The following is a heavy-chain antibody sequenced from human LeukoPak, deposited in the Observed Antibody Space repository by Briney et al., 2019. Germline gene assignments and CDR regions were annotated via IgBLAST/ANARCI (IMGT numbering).Heavy chain of an antibody. V-gene: IGHV3-23*01. D-gene: IGHD6-13*01. CDR2: ITKDGDDI. Sequence: GGALRLSCEASGFTLKTFAMAWVRQAPGKGLEWVSTITKDGDDIFYANSVQGRFTMSRDNSRNTVSLQMNSLRAEDTAVYFCAKIKYSNSWSFDSWGQGTPVTVSS. J-gene: IGHJ4*02. CDR1: GFTLKTFA. CDR3: AKIKYSNSWSFDS.